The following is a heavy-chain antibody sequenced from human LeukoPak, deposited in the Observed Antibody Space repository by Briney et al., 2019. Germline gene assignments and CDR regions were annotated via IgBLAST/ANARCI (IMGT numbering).Heavy chain of an antibody. CDR3: ARDHYNWNDEAFDI. V-gene: IGHV3-30*02. Sequence: GGSLRLSCAASGFTFSSYGMHWVRQAPGKGLEWVAFIRYDGSNKYYADSVKGRFTISRDNSKNTLYLQMNSLRAEDTAVYYCARDHYNWNDEAFDIWGQGTMVTVSS. D-gene: IGHD1-1*01. CDR2: IRYDGSNK. J-gene: IGHJ3*02. CDR1: GFTFSSYG.